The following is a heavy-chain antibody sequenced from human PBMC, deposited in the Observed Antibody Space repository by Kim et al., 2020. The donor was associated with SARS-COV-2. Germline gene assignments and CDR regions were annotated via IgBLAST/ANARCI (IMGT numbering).Heavy chain of an antibody. CDR2: IYWDDDK. V-gene: IGHV2-5*02. CDR1: GFSLSTDAVG. Sequence: SGPTLVKPTQTLTLTCTFSGFSLSTDAVGVGWIRQPPGKALEWLGIIYWDDDKRYSPSLKSRLTIIKDTSKNQVVLTMTNMDPVDTATYYCAHRRELPAFDYWGQGTLVTVSS. D-gene: IGHD1-7*01. J-gene: IGHJ4*02. CDR3: AHRRELPAFDY.